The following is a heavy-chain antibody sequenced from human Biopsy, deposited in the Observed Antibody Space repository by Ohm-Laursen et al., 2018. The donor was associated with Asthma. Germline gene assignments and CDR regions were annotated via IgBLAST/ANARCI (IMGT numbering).Heavy chain of an antibody. J-gene: IGHJ6*02. CDR2: ISVYNGNT. CDR3: ARAVDYSHYYGIDV. CDR1: GYTFNSAG. V-gene: IGHV1-18*01. D-gene: IGHD3-10*01. Sequence: GASVKVSCKTPGYTFNSAGITWVRQAPGQGLEWMGWISVYNGNTKVAQKLQDRVTMITDTSTSTAYMELRSLRSDDTAVYFCARAVDYSHYYGIDVWGQGTTVTVS.